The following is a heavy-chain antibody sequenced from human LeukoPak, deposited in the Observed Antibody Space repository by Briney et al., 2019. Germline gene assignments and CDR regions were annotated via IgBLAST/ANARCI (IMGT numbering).Heavy chain of an antibody. V-gene: IGHV3-23*01. D-gene: IGHD6-13*01. CDR2: ISGNGGST. CDR3: AKYRSAWSFDY. J-gene: IGHJ4*02. Sequence: GGSLRLSCAASGFTFSSYAMTWVRQAPGKGLEWVSAISGNGGSTNYADSVKGRFTISRDNSKNTLYLQVNSLRAEDTAVYYCAKYRSAWSFDYWGQGTLVTVTS. CDR1: GFTFSSYA.